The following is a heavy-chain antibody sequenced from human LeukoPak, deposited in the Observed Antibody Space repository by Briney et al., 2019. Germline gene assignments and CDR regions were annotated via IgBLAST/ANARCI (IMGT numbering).Heavy chain of an antibody. J-gene: IGHJ4*02. D-gene: IGHD6-19*01. CDR2: IYHSGST. CDR3: ARVTQGPPQWLTVDY. V-gene: IGHV4-38-2*02. Sequence: SETLSLTCTVSGHSISSGYYWGWIRQPPGKGLEWIGSIYHSGSTYYNPSLKSRVTISVDTSKNQFSLKLSSVTAADTAVYYCARVTQGPPQWLTVDYWGQGTLVTVSS. CDR1: GHSISSGYY.